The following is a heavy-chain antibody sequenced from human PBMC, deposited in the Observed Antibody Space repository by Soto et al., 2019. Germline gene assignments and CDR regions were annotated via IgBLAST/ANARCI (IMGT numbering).Heavy chain of an antibody. D-gene: IGHD3-3*01. CDR1: GGTFSSYA. CDR3: ARDRRAIFGVVIHNYYYYGMGV. V-gene: IGHV1-69*06. Sequence: SVKVSCKASGGTFSSYAISWVRQAPGQGLEWMGWIIPIYGTANYAQKLQGRVTITADTSTSTAYMELRSLRSDDTAVYYCARDRRAIFGVVIHNYYYYGMGVWGQGTTVTVSS. J-gene: IGHJ6*02. CDR2: IIPIYGTA.